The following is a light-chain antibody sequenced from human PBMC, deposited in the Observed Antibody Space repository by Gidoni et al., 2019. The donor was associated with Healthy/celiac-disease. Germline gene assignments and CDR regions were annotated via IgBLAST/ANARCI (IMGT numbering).Light chain of an antibody. CDR3: MQALQTPRLT. CDR2: LGS. J-gene: IGKJ4*01. V-gene: IGKV2-28*01. CDR1: QSLRHSTGYNY. Sequence: IVMTKSPLSLPVTPGEPASIPCRSSQSLRHSTGYNYLDWYLQKPGQSPQLLIYLGSNRASGGPDRCSSSGSGTDFTLKISRVEDEDVGVYYCMQALQTPRLTFGGGTKVEIK.